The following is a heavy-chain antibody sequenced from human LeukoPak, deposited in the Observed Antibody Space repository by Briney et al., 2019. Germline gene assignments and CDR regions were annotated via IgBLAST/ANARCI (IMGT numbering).Heavy chain of an antibody. V-gene: IGHV3-30*04. CDR2: ISYDGSNK. CDR3: ARDRAADYYYYYGMDV. Sequence: GGSLRLSCAASGFTFSSYAMHRVRQAPGKGLEWVAVISYDGSNKYYADSVKGRFTISRDNSKNTLYLQMNSLRAEDTAVYYCARDRAADYYYYYGMDVWGQGTTVTVSS. CDR1: GFTFSSYA. J-gene: IGHJ6*02. D-gene: IGHD2-15*01.